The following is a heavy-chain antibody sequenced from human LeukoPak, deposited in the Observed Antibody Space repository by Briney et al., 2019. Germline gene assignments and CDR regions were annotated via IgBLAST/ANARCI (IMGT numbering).Heavy chain of an antibody. V-gene: IGHV4-38-2*02. CDR2: IYHSGST. CDR1: GYSISSGYY. Sequence: SETLSLTCTVSGYSISSGYYWGWIRQPPGKGLEWIGSIYHSGSTYYNPSLKSRVTISVDTSKNQFSLKLSSVTAADTAVYYCARGGPYYYDSSGINWFDPWGQGTLVTVSS. D-gene: IGHD3-22*01. J-gene: IGHJ5*02. CDR3: ARGGPYYYDSSGINWFDP.